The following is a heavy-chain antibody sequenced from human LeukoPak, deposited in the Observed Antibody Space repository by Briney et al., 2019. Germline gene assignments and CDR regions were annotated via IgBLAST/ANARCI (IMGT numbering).Heavy chain of an antibody. D-gene: IGHD3-22*01. CDR3: ARGSVYALYDSSGYYPY. J-gene: IGHJ4*02. Sequence: GGSLRLSCAASGFTFSSYAMSWVRQAPGKGLEWVSYISSSGSTIYYADSVKGRFTISRDNAKNSLYLQMNSLRAEDTAVYYCARGSVYALYDSSGYYPYWGQGTLVTVSS. CDR1: GFTFSSYA. CDR2: ISSSGSTI. V-gene: IGHV3-48*04.